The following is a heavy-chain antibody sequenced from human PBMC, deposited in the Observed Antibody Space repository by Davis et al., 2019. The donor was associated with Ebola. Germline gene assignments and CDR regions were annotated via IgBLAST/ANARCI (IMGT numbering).Heavy chain of an antibody. CDR2: ISYDGSNK. Sequence: GESLKISCAASGFTFSSYGMHWVRQAPGKGLEWVAVISYDGSNKYYADSVKGRFTISRDNAKNSLYLQMNSLRAEDTAVYYCARDSYYYGSGSYIAYFDYWGQGTLVTVSS. D-gene: IGHD3-10*01. J-gene: IGHJ4*02. CDR1: GFTFSSYG. V-gene: IGHV3-30*03. CDR3: ARDSYYYGSGSYIAYFDY.